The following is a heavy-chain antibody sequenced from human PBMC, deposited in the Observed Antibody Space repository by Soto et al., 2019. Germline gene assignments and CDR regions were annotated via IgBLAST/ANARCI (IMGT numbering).Heavy chain of an antibody. Sequence: QVQLQESGPGLVKPSQTLSLTCAVSGGSIRSDGSYWTWIRQLPGGGLEWIGYIYYSGSTSYNPSLESRASLSVDSSENQFSLRLTSVTAADTAVYYCARRAGNRRGYPIDSWGQGTLVTVSS. J-gene: IGHJ4*02. CDR2: IYYSGST. CDR1: GGSIRSDGSY. D-gene: IGHD5-18*01. V-gene: IGHV4-31*11. CDR3: ARRAGNRRGYPIDS.